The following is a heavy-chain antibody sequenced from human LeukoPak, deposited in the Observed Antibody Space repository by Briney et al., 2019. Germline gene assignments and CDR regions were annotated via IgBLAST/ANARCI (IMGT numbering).Heavy chain of an antibody. CDR2: IKSKTDGGTT. V-gene: IGHV3-15*01. CDR3: TTAAGPMVRGVITFDY. D-gene: IGHD3-10*01. Sequence: GGSLRLSCAASGFTFSNAWMSWVRQAPGKGLEWVGRIKSKTDGGTTGYAAPVKGRFTISRDDSKNTLYLQMNSLKTEDTAVYYCTTAAGPMVRGVITFDYWGQGTLVTVSS. CDR1: GFTFSNAW. J-gene: IGHJ4*02.